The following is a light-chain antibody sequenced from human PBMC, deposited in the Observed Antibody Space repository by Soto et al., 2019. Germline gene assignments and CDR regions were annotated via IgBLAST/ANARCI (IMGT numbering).Light chain of an antibody. CDR3: TSYTGATHVV. CDR1: SNDVGGYDY. J-gene: IGLJ2*01. CDR2: DVS. V-gene: IGLV2-14*03. Sequence: QSALTQPASVSGSPGQSITISCTGTSNDVGGYDYVSWYQQHSGKVPKLIIYDVSKRPSGVSSRFFGSKSGNTASLTISGLLAEDEAEYYCTSYTGATHVVFGGGTKVTVL.